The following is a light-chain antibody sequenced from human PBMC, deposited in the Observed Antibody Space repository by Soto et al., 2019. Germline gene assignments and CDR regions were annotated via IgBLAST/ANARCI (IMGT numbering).Light chain of an antibody. J-gene: IGKJ3*01. V-gene: IGKV3-20*01. CDR1: QSVSSSY. CDR3: QQYGSSPGVT. Sequence: EVVLTQSPGTLSLSPGEIATLSCRASQSVSSSYLAWYQQKPCQAPRLLIYGASSRATGIPDRFSGSGSGTDFTLTISSLEPEDFEVYYCQQYGSSPGVTFGPGTKVDIK. CDR2: GAS.